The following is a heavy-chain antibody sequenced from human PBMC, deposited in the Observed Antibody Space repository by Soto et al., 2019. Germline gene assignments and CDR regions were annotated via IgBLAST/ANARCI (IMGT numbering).Heavy chain of an antibody. CDR3: TREGSAPYYYYGMDA. Sequence: QVQLEQSAPEVKKPGASVKVSCKASGYTFTTYGTSWVRQAPGEGLEWLGWINTHNGNTNYAQNLQGRVFMTADTSTNTAYMELRSLISDDTAIYYCTREGSAPYYYYGMDAWGQGTTVTVSS. CDR2: INTHNGNT. J-gene: IGHJ6*02. V-gene: IGHV1-18*01. D-gene: IGHD3-10*01. CDR1: GYTFTTYG.